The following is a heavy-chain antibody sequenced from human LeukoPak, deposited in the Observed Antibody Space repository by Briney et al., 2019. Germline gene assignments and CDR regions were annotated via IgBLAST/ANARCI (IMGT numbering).Heavy chain of an antibody. Sequence: GGTLRLSCAASGLTFRNYGMSWVRQAPGKGLEWVSAISGSGYITYYADSVKGRFTISRDNAKNSLYLQMNSLRAEDTAVYYCARDGGSAWFFRYWGQGTLVTVSS. CDR1: GLTFRNYG. CDR3: ARDGGSAWFFRY. D-gene: IGHD6-19*01. CDR2: ISGSGYIT. J-gene: IGHJ4*02. V-gene: IGHV3-23*01.